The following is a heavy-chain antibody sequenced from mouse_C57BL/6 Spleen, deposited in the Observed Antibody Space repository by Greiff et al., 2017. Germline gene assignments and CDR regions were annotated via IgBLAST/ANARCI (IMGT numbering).Heavy chain of an antibody. V-gene: IGHV1-64*01. CDR3: ARWGYGSKGFAY. CDR1: GYTFTTYW. CDR2: THPNSGST. D-gene: IGHD1-1*01. Sequence: QVQLQQPGAELVKPGASVKLSCKASGYTFTTYWMHWVKQRPGQGLEWIGLTHPNSGSTNYNETFKSNATLTVDESSSTAYMQLSSLTYEDSAVYYCARWGYGSKGFAYWGQGTLVTVSA. J-gene: IGHJ3*01.